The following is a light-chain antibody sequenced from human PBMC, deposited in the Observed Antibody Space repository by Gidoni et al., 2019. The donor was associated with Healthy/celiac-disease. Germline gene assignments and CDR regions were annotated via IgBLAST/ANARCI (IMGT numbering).Light chain of an antibody. CDR1: QSVSSY. CDR2: DAS. CDR3: QQRSNWLT. V-gene: IGKV3-11*01. J-gene: IGKJ4*01. Sequence: DIVLTQSPATLSLSPGERATLSCRASQSVSSYLAWYQQKPGQAPRLLIYDASNRTTGIPARCSGSGSGTDFTLTSSSLEPEDFAVYYCQQRSNWLTFGGGTKVEIK.